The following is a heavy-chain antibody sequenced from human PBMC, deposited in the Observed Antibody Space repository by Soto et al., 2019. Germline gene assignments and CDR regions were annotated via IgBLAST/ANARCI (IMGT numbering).Heavy chain of an antibody. CDR3: AGEHIVVVTAIQTYYYGMDV. V-gene: IGHV1-69*12. CDR1: GGTFSSYA. CDR2: IIPIFGTA. Sequence: QVQLVQSGAEVKKPGSSVKVSCKASGGTFSSYAISWVRQAPGQGLEWMGGIIPIFGTANYAQKFQGRVTITADESTSTAYMELSSMRSEDTAVYYCAGEHIVVVTAIQTYYYGMDVWGQGTTVTVSS. J-gene: IGHJ6*02. D-gene: IGHD2-21*02.